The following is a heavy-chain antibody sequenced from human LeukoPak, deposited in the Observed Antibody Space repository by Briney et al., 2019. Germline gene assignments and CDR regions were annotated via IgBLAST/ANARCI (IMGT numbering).Heavy chain of an antibody. Sequence: GGSLRLSCAASGFTFSSYEMNWVRQAPGKGLEWVSYISSSGSTIYYADSVKGRFTISRDNAKNSLYLQMDSLRAEDTAVYYCARGGFGFDAFDIWGQGTMVTVSS. CDR1: GFTFSSYE. CDR2: ISSSGSTI. J-gene: IGHJ3*02. CDR3: ARGGFGFDAFDI. D-gene: IGHD3-10*01. V-gene: IGHV3-48*03.